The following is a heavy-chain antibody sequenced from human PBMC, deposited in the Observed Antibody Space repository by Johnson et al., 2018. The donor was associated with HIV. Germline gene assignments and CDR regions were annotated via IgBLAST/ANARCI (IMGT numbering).Heavy chain of an antibody. Sequence: VQLVESGGGAVRPGGSLRLSCAASGFSIDDYGMSWARQAPGKGLEWVSGINWNGGSRGYADSVKGRFTISKDNAKNSLYLQMNSLRAEDTALYYCARDFVAFGECTAFDIWGQGTMVTVSS. D-gene: IGHD3-10*01. CDR3: ARDFVAFGECTAFDI. CDR1: GFSIDDYG. V-gene: IGHV3-20*04. J-gene: IGHJ3*02. CDR2: INWNGGSR.